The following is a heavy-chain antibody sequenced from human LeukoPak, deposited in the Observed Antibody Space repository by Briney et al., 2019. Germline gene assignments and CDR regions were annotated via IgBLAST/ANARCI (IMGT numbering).Heavy chain of an antibody. D-gene: IGHD1-26*01. Sequence: GGSLRLSCAASGFTFSSYGMHWVRQAPGKGLEWVSLISYDGSKKNYADSVKGRFSISRDNSKNTLYLQMSSLRPGDTAVYYCARDVHYIVGASDYWGPGALVTVSS. CDR3: ARDVHYIVGASDY. CDR2: ISYDGSKK. J-gene: IGHJ4*02. V-gene: IGHV3-30*03. CDR1: GFTFSSYG.